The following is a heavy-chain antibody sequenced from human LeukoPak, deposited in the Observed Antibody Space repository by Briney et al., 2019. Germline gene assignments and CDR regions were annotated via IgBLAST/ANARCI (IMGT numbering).Heavy chain of an antibody. Sequence: AGGSLRLSCAASGFTFSSYSMNWVRQAPGKGLEWVSSISSSSSYIYYADSVKGRFTISRDNAKNSPYLQMNSLRAEDTAVYYCARAPSMIVVVITGDAFDIWGQGTMVTVSS. CDR1: GFTFSSYS. CDR2: ISSSSSYI. V-gene: IGHV3-21*01. J-gene: IGHJ3*02. CDR3: ARAPSMIVVVITGDAFDI. D-gene: IGHD3-22*01.